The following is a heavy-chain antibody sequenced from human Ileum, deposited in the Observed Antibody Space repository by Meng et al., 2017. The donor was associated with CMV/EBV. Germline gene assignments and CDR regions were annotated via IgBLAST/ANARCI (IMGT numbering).Heavy chain of an antibody. V-gene: IGHV3-15*01. CDR1: GFTFSNAW. CDR2: IKSKADGGTT. Sequence: GESLKISCVASGFTFSNAWMNWIRQSPGKGLEWVGLIKSKADGGTTDYNEALKGRFTISRDDSRNTLYLQMDSMKNDDTAVYYCATAPGYYHTSPYDYWGQGTLVTVSS. J-gene: IGHJ4*02. CDR3: ATAPGYYHTSPYDY. D-gene: IGHD3-22*01.